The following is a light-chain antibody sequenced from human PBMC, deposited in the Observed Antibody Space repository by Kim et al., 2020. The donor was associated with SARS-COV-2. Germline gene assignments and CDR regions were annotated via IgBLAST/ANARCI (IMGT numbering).Light chain of an antibody. CDR3: AAWDDSLNGYWV. CDR2: GNV. Sequence: VPVSCPGSRSNMGRKSATGYPHTQASAPNLLIFGNVDRPSAVPDRLSGSKSCTSASLAISGLQSEDEADYHCAAWDDSLNGYWVFGGGTKLTVL. V-gene: IGLV1-44*01. CDR1: RSNMGRKS. J-gene: IGLJ3*02.